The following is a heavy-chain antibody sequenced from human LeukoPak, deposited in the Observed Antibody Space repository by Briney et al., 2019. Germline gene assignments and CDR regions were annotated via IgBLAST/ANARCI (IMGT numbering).Heavy chain of an antibody. V-gene: IGHV3-30*04. CDR3: AKDREGGYYYYYYGMDV. J-gene: IGHJ6*02. CDR1: GFTFSSYA. CDR2: ISYDGSNK. D-gene: IGHD5-12*01. Sequence: PGGSLRLSCAASGFTFSSYAMHWVRQAPGKGLEWVAVISYDGSNKYYADSVKGRFTISRDNSKNTLYLQMNSLRAEDTAVDYCAKDREGGYYYYYYGMDVWGQGTTVTVSS.